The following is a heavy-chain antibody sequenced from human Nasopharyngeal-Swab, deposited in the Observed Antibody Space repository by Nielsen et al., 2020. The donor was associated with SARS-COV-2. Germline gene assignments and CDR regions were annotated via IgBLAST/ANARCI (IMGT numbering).Heavy chain of an antibody. CDR2: INHSGST. D-gene: IGHD2-21*02. CDR3: ASYCGGDCYAFDY. CDR1: GGSFSGYY. V-gene: IGHV4-34*01. Sequence: SETLSLTCAVYGGSFSGYYWSWIRQPPGKGLEWIGEINHSGSTNYTPSLKSRVTISVDTSKNQFSLKLSSVTAADTAVYYCASYCGGDCYAFDYWGQGTLVTVSS. J-gene: IGHJ4*02.